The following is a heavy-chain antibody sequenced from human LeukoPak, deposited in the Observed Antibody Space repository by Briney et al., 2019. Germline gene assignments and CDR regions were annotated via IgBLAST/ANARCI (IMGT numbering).Heavy chain of an antibody. Sequence: SSETLSLTCTVSGGSISSGSYYWSWIRQPAGKGLEWIGRIYTSGSTNYNPSLKSRVTISVDTSKNQFSLKLSSVTAADTAVYYCAREGQWLAYYYMDVWGKGTTVTVSS. D-gene: IGHD6-19*01. J-gene: IGHJ6*03. CDR1: GGSISSGSYY. CDR3: AREGQWLAYYYMDV. CDR2: IYTSGST. V-gene: IGHV4-61*02.